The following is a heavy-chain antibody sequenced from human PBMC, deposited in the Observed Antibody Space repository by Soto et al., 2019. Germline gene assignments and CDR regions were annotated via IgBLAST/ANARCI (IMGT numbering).Heavy chain of an antibody. Sequence: QVQLVESGGGVVQPGTSLRLSCAASGFTFTGYAMHWVRQAPGKGLEWVAVISFDGGSEYYADSVKGRFTISRDDSKNTVYLQLNSLRTEDTAVYYCAIQMGTIVMVLAASFDYWGQGTLVTVSS. CDR1: GFTFTGYA. D-gene: IGHD2-15*01. CDR2: ISFDGGSE. CDR3: AIQMGTIVMVLAASFDY. J-gene: IGHJ4*02. V-gene: IGHV3-30*03.